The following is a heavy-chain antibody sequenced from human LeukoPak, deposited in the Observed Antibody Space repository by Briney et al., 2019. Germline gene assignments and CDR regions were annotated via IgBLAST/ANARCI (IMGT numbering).Heavy chain of an antibody. CDR2: MYPSGTT. J-gene: IGHJ4*02. V-gene: IGHV3-66*01. CDR3: TRELTFAD. CDR1: GLSVATF. D-gene: IGHD2/OR15-2a*01. Sequence: QPGGSLRLSCAGSGLSVATFMSWVRRAPGKGLEWISIMYPSGTTYYADSVKDRFTISRDDSKNTLYLQMNSLSADDTAVYYCTRELTFADWGQGTLVLVSS.